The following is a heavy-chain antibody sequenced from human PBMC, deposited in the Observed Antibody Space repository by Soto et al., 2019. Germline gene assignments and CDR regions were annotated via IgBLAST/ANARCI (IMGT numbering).Heavy chain of an antibody. CDR2: IYYSGST. Sequence: QLQLQESGPGLVKPSETLSLTCTVSGGSISSSSYYWGWIRQPPGKGLEWIGSIYYSGSTYYNPSLKSRVPISVDTSKNHCSLKLSSVTAADTAVYYCASDIVATPLYYFDYWGQGTLVTVSS. CDR3: ASDIVATPLYYFDY. J-gene: IGHJ4*02. V-gene: IGHV4-39*02. CDR1: GGSISSSSYY. D-gene: IGHD5-12*01.